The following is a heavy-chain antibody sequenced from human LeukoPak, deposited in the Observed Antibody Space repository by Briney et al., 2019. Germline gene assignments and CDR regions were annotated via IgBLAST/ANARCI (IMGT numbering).Heavy chain of an antibody. Sequence: ASVKVSCKASGYTFTSYAMHWVRQAPGQRLEWMGWISAYNGNTNYAQKLQGRVTMTTDTSTSTAYMELRSLRSDDTAVYYCARNGAPYYDFWSGFDWFDPWGQGTPVTVSS. CDR3: ARNGAPYYDFWSGFDWFDP. CDR2: ISAYNGNT. J-gene: IGHJ5*02. CDR1: GYTFTSYA. V-gene: IGHV1-18*01. D-gene: IGHD3-3*01.